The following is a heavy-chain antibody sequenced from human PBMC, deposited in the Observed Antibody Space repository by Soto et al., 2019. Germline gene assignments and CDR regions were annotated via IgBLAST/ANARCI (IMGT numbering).Heavy chain of an antibody. D-gene: IGHD4-17*01. J-gene: IGHJ5*02. CDR3: ARGHDYGDVYNWFDP. Sequence: EVQLVESGGGLVKPGGSLRLSCAASGFTFSSYSMNWVRQAPGKGLEWVSSISSSNSYIYYADSVKGRFTISRDNAKNSLYLQMNSLRAEDTAVFYCARGHDYGDVYNWFDPWGQGTLVTVSS. CDR2: ISSSNSYI. V-gene: IGHV3-21*01. CDR1: GFTFSSYS.